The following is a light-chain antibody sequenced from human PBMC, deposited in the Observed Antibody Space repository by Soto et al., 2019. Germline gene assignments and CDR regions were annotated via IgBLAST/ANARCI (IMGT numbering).Light chain of an antibody. CDR2: LGS. Sequence: DIVMTQSPLSLPVTPGEPASISCRSSQSLLHSNGYNYLDWYLQKPGQSPQLLIYLGSTRASGVPDRFSGSGSGTDFTLKISRVEAEDVGLYYCMQALQPQLTFGQGTKVEIK. CDR3: MQALQPQLT. V-gene: IGKV2-28*01. J-gene: IGKJ1*01. CDR1: QSLLHSNGYNY.